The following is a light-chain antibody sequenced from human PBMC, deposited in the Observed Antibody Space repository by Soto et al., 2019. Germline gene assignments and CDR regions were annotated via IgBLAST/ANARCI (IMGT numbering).Light chain of an antibody. J-gene: IGLJ2*01. V-gene: IGLV3-21*04. CDR1: NIGSKS. CDR2: YDS. CDR3: QVWDSSSDHVV. Sequence: SSELTQPPSVSVAPGKTATITCGGNNIGSKSVHWYQHKPGQAPVLVIFYDSDRPSGIPERFSGSNSGNTATLTISRVEAGDEAAYYCQVWDSSSDHVVFGGGTKLTVL.